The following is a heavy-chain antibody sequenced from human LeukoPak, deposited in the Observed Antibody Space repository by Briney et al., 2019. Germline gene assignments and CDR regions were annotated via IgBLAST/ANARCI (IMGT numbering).Heavy chain of an antibody. CDR1: GDSINTKNCY. D-gene: IGHD5-12*01. CDR3: AKHAVVDAFPRYFEH. J-gene: IGHJ4*03. Sequence: PSETLSLTCTVSGDSINTKNCYWGWIRQPPGRGLEWIGSFHYGGNTYYNPSHKSRVTISVDTSNNQFSLKVSSVIAADTAVYYCAKHAVVDAFPRYFEHWGQGTLVTVSS. V-gene: IGHV4-39*01. CDR2: FHYGGNT.